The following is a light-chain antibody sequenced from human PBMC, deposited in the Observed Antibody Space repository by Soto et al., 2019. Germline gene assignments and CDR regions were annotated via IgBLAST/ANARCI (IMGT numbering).Light chain of an antibody. CDR1: SSNLGAGYD. CDR2: GNR. CDR3: QAYDSSLTASV. J-gene: IGLJ3*02. Sequence: QSVLTQPPSVSGAPGQRVTLSCTGNSSNLGAGYDVHWYQQLPGAASKLVIFGNRNRPSGVPERFSGSKSGTSASLAITGLQADDEADYYCQAYDSSLTASVFGGGTKLTVL. V-gene: IGLV1-40*01.